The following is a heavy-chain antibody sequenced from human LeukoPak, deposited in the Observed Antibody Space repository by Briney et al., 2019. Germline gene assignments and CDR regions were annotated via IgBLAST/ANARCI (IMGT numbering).Heavy chain of an antibody. CDR2: IYYSGNT. D-gene: IGHD2-15*01. CDR1: GGSISSYY. V-gene: IGHV4-59*01. J-gene: IGHJ6*03. CDR3: ARSVEGYCSGGSCYSYYYYMDV. Sequence: SETLSLTCTVSGGSISSYYWSWIRQPPGKGLEWIGYIYYSGNTNYNPSLKSRVTMSVDTSKNQFSLKLSSVTAADTAVYYCARSVEGYCSGGSCYSYYYYMDVWGKGTTVTVSS.